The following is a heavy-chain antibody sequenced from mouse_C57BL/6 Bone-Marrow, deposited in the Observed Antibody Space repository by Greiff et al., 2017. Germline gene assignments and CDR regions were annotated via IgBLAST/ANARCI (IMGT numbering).Heavy chain of an antibody. CDR1: GFTFSDYY. D-gene: IGHD1-1*01. CDR2: IRNAGGST. V-gene: IGHV5-12*01. CDR3: AKPCYYYYAMDY. J-gene: IGHJ4*01. Sequence: EVNVVEPGGGLVQPGGSLKLSCAASGFTFSDYYMYWVRQTPEQRLEWVAYIRNAGGSTNYPDTVKGRSTISRDNAKNTPYLQLSRLKSEDTAMYCCAKPCYYYYAMDYWGQGTSVTVSS.